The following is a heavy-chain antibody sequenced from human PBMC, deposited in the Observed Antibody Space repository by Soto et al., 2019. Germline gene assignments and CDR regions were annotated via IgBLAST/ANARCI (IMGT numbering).Heavy chain of an antibody. CDR1: GGSISSYY. Sequence: PSETLSVTCTVAGGSISSYYWSWIRQPPGKGLEWIGYIYYSGSTNYNPSLKSRVTISVDTSKNQFSLKLSSVTAADPAVYYCARRYSSAFDIWGQGTMVTVSS. CDR3: ARRYSSAFDI. V-gene: IGHV4-59*08. D-gene: IGHD6-13*01. CDR2: IYYSGST. J-gene: IGHJ3*02.